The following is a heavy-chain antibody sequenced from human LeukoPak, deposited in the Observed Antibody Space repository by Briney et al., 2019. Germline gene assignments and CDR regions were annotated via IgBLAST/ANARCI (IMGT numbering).Heavy chain of an antibody. V-gene: IGHV1-69*05. J-gene: IGHJ4*02. Sequence: SVKVSCKASVGTLSRYAISSVRQAPGHEGGWVGGFIPIFGTASYVQKFQGRVTMTRDISTSTVYIELSNLRAEEPPACFCARAGEMATVGIGVEIEYWGQGTLVTVSS. CDR1: VGTLSRYA. CDR2: FIPIFGTA. D-gene: IGHD5-24*01. CDR3: ARAGEMATVGIGVEIEY.